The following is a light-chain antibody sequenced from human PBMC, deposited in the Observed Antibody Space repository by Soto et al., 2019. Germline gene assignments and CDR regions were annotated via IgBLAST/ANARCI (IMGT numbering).Light chain of an antibody. CDR3: KESYSSA. J-gene: IGKJ1*01. CDR1: QNINKY. CDR2: STS. Sequence: DIQMTQSPASLSASIGDRVTITCRASQNINKYLNWYLQKPGKAPQLLIYSTSTLHSGVPSRFSGGGSGTEFILTIDNLQSEDFATYFCKESYSSAFGQGTKVDIK. V-gene: IGKV1-39*01.